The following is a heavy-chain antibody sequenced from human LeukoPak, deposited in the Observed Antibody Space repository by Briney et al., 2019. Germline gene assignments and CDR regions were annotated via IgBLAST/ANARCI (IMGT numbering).Heavy chain of an antibody. Sequence: GGSLRLSCAASGFTFSSYAMSWVRQAPGKGLEWVSAISGSGGSTYYADSVKGRFAISRDNSKNTLYLQMNGLRAEDTAVYYCAKDYPEIFTFGGPRYPVDTFDYWGQGTLVTVSS. D-gene: IGHD2-15*01. J-gene: IGHJ4*02. V-gene: IGHV3-23*01. CDR3: AKDYPEIFTFGGPRYPVDTFDY. CDR1: GFTFSSYA. CDR2: ISGSGGST.